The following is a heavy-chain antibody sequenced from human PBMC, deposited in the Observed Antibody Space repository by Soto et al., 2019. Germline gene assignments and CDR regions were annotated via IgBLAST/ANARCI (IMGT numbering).Heavy chain of an antibody. CDR1: GFSLSTSGVG. CDR2: IYWNDDK. J-gene: IGHJ5*02. D-gene: IGHD5-12*01. CDR3: AHLIVEMATIISSSTLFYP. V-gene: IGHV2-5*01. Sequence: SGPTLVNPTQTLTLTCSFSGFSLSTSGVGVGWIRQPPGKALEWLALIYWNDDKRYSPSLKSRLTITKDTSKNQVVLTMTNMDPVDTATYFCAHLIVEMATIISSSTLFYPWGQGTLVTVSS.